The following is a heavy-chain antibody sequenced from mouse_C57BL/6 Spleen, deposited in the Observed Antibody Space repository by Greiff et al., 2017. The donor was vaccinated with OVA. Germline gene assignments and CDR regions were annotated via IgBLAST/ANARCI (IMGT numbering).Heavy chain of an antibody. CDR3: APITTVVDWYFDV. Sequence: VQLQQSGAELVRPGASVTLSCKASGYTFTDYEMHWVKQTPVHGLEWIGAIDPATGGTAYNQKFKGKAILTADKASSTAYMEIRSLTSEDSAVYYCAPITTVVDWYFDVWGTGTTVTVSS. CDR1: GYTFTDYE. V-gene: IGHV1-15*01. J-gene: IGHJ1*03. CDR2: IDPATGGT. D-gene: IGHD1-1*01.